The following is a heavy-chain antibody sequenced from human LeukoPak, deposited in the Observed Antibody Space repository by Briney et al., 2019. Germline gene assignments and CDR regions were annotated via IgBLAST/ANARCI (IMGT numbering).Heavy chain of an antibody. J-gene: IGHJ6*02. D-gene: IGHD2-15*01. Sequence: SQTLSLTCAVSGGSISSGGYYWSWIRQPPGQGLEWIGEINHSGSTNYNPSLKSRVTISVDTSKNQFSLKLSSVTAADTAVYYCARVKAATFGAPLYYYYGMDVWGQGTTVTVSS. V-gene: IGHV4-30-2*01. CDR1: GGSISSGGYY. CDR2: INHSGST. CDR3: ARVKAATFGAPLYYYYGMDV.